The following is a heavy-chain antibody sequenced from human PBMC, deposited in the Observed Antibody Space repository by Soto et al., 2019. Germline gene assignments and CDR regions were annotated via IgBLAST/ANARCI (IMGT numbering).Heavy chain of an antibody. Sequence: SSETLSLTCTVSGASITSSNWTWIRQSPGKGLEWIGYMYYSGTTNYNPTLKSRVTISVDTSRNQFSLKLNSVTAADTAMYYCASVTFGGVVLAHWGQGTLVTVSS. CDR2: MYYSGTT. V-gene: IGHV4-59*01. D-gene: IGHD3-16*01. J-gene: IGHJ4*02. CDR3: ASVTFGGVVLAH. CDR1: GASITSSN.